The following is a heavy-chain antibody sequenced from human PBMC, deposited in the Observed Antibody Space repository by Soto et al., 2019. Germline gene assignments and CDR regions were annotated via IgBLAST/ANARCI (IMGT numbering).Heavy chain of an antibody. CDR3: AREGSGSSGWYYYYGMDV. CDR2: INHSGST. Sequence: QVQLQQWGAGLLKPSETLSLTCAVYGGSFSGYYWSWIRQPPGKGLEWIGEINHSGSTNYNPSLKSRVTISVDTSKNQFSLKLSSVTAADTAVYYCAREGSGSSGWYYYYGMDVWGQGTTVTVSS. V-gene: IGHV4-34*01. D-gene: IGHD6-19*01. J-gene: IGHJ6*02. CDR1: GGSFSGYY.